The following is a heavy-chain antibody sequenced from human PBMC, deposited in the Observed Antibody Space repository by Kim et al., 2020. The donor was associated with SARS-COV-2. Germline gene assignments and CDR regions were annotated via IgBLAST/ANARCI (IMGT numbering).Heavy chain of an antibody. CDR3: AGGGGRVLDS. D-gene: IGHD1-1*01. Sequence: GGSLRLSCAASGFTFTTYWMFWVRQAPGKGLEWVATIKQDGSETHYVDSVRGRFTISRDNTKNSVYLQMDSLRDEDTAVYYCAGGGGRVLDSWGQGTLVVVST. J-gene: IGHJ4*02. CDR2: IKQDGSET. CDR1: GFTFTTYW. V-gene: IGHV3-7*05.